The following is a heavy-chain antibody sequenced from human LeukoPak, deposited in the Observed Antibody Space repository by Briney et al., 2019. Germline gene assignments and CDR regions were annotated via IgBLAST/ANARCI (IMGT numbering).Heavy chain of an antibody. V-gene: IGHV3-7*01. Sequence: GGSLRLSCAAPGFTFSSYWMSWVRQAPGKGLEWVANIKQDGSEKYYVDSVKGRFTISRDNAKNSLYLQMNSLRAEDTAVYYCARAVGYSGFSDYWGQGTLVTVSS. J-gene: IGHJ4*02. D-gene: IGHD5-12*01. CDR1: GFTFSSYW. CDR2: IKQDGSEK. CDR3: ARAVGYSGFSDY.